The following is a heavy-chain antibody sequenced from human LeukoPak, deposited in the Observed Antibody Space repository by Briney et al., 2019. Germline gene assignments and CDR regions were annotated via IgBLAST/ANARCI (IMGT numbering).Heavy chain of an antibody. V-gene: IGHV3-7*03. CDR1: GFTFSSYW. CDR2: IKQDGSEK. J-gene: IGHJ4*02. D-gene: IGHD3-22*01. CDR3: ARVGYYDSSGSDY. Sequence: GGSLRLSCAASGFTFSSYWMSWVRQAPGKGLEWVANIKQDGSEKYYVDSVKGRFTISRDNAKNSLYLQMNSLRAEDTALYYCARVGYYDSSGSDYWGQGTLVTVSS.